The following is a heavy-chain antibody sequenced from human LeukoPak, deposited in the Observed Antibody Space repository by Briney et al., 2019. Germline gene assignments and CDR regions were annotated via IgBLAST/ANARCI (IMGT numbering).Heavy chain of an antibody. J-gene: IGHJ4*02. D-gene: IGHD6-13*01. V-gene: IGHV4-59*08. CDR1: GGSISGYY. CDR3: ARVIHHPGYSSSWFDY. CDR2: IYYSGST. Sequence: SGTLSLTCAVSGGSISGYYWSWSRQPPGKGLEWIGYIYYSGSTNYNPSLKSRVTISVDTSKNQFSLKLSSVTAADTAVYYCARVIHHPGYSSSWFDYWGQGTLVTVSS.